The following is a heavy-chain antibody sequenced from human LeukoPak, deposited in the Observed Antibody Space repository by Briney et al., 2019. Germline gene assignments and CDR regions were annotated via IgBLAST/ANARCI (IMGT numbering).Heavy chain of an antibody. CDR1: GGSITSYY. J-gene: IGHJ4*02. CDR3: EREVKSSAGPASRREFDC. Sequence: SETLSLTCTVSGGSITSYYWSWVRQPAGKGLEWIGRIYSTGSTNYNPSLKSRATMSVDTSKNQFSLKLSSVTAADTAVYYCEREVKSSAGPASRREFDCWGQGTLVTVSS. V-gene: IGHV4-4*07. D-gene: IGHD6-13*01. CDR2: IYSTGST.